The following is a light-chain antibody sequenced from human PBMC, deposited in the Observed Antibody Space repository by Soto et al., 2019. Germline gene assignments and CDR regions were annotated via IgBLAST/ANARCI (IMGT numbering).Light chain of an antibody. CDR2: KAS. J-gene: IGKJ1*01. V-gene: IGKV1-5*03. Sequence: DIQMTQSPSTLSASVGARVPITCRASQSTSSWLAWYQQKPGKAPKLLIYKASSLESGVPSRFSGSGSGTEFTLTISSLQPDDFATYYCQQYNSYPWTFGQGTKVDIK. CDR1: QSTSSW. CDR3: QQYNSYPWT.